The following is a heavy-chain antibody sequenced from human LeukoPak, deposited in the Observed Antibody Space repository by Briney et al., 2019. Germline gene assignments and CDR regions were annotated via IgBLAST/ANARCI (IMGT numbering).Heavy chain of an antibody. CDR2: IYYSGST. V-gene: IGHV4-39*01. CDR3: ARQTAAAGDY. D-gene: IGHD6-13*01. Sequence: SETLSLTCTVSGGSISCSSYYWGWIRQPPGKGLEWIGSIYYSGSTYYNPSLKSRVTISVDTSKNQFSLKLSSVTAADTAVYYCARQTAAAGDYWGQGTLVTVSS. J-gene: IGHJ4*02. CDR1: GGSISCSSYY.